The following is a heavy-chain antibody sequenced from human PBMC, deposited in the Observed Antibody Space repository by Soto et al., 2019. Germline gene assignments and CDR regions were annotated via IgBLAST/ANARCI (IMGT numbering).Heavy chain of an antibody. CDR2: INPSGGST. D-gene: IGHD2-2*02. V-gene: IGHV1-46*01. CDR1: GYTFTSYY. CDR3: ARGRELAYCSSTSCYTPYYYGMDV. J-gene: IGHJ6*02. Sequence: ASVKVSCKASGYTFTSYYMHWVRQAPGQGXEWMGIINPSGGSTRYAQKFQGRVTMTRDTSTNTVYMELSSLRSEDTAVYYCARGRELAYCSSTSCYTPYYYGMDVWGQGTTVTVSS.